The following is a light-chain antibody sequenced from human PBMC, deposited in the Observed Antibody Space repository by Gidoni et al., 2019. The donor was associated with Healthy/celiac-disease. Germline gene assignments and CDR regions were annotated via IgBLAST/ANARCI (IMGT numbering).Light chain of an antibody. CDR1: QDISNY. Sequence: DIQMTQSPSSLSASVGDRATITCQASQDISNYLNRYQQKPGKAPKLLIYDASNLETGVPSRFSGSGSGTDFTFTISSLQPEDIATYYCQQYDNLPLTFGGGTKVEIK. J-gene: IGKJ4*01. V-gene: IGKV1-33*01. CDR3: QQYDNLPLT. CDR2: DAS.